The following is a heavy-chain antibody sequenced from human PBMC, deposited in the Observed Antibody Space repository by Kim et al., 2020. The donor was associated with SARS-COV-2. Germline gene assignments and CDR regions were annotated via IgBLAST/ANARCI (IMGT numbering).Heavy chain of an antibody. CDR1: GFTFSSYA. V-gene: IGHV3-64D*06. CDR3: LKRATWY. J-gene: IGHJ4*02. CDR2: ISSNWGST. Sequence: WGSLRLSCSASGFTFSSYAMHWVRQAPGKGLEYVSAISSNWGSTYYSDSVKGRFTISRDNSKNTLYLQMISLRAESTAVYYCLKRATWYWGQGTLFTVSS.